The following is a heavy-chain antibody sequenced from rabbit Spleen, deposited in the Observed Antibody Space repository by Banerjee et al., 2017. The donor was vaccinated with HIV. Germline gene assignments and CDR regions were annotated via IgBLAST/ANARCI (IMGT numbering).Heavy chain of an antibody. CDR3: ARDLGSVVGWNFKL. J-gene: IGHJ4*01. CDR2: IYSGSNDNT. D-gene: IGHD1-1*01. CDR1: GFSFSSGYY. V-gene: IGHV1S40*01. Sequence: QSLEESGGDLVKPGASLTLTCTASGFSFSSGYYMCWVRQAPGKGLEWIACIYSGSNDNTYYASWAKARFTISKASSTTVTLKMTSLTAADTATHFCARDLGSVVGWNFKLWGPGTLVTVS.